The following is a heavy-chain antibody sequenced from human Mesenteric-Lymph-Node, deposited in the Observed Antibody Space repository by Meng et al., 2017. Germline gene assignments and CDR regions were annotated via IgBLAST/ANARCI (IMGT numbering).Heavy chain of an antibody. CDR1: GFTFSTYA. V-gene: IGHV3-30*04. CDR3: ARLAVGLPGRRLSETADY. J-gene: IGHJ4*02. Sequence: LSLTCAASGFTFSTYAMHWVRQAPGKGLDWVAAISYDGSNKHYADSVKGRFTLSRDNSKNTLSLQMNSLRAEDTAVYYCARLAVGLPGRRLSETADYWGQGTLVTVSS. D-gene: IGHD3-10*01. CDR2: ISYDGSNK.